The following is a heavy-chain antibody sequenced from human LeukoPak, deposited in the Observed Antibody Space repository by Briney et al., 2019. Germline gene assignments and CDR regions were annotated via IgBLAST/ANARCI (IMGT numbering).Heavy chain of an antibody. V-gene: IGHV3-30*02. CDR1: GFTFSSYW. Sequence: GGSLRLSCAASGFTFSSYWMSWVRQAPGKGLEWVAFIRYDGSNKYYVDSVKGRFTISRDNSKNTLYLQMNSLRAEDTAVYYCAKDSKRGSTSDYWGQGTLVTVSS. CDR2: IRYDGSNK. CDR3: AKDSKRGSTSDY. J-gene: IGHJ4*02. D-gene: IGHD2/OR15-2a*01.